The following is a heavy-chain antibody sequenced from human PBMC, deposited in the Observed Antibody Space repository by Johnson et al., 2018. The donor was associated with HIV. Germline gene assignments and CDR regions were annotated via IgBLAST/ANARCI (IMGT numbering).Heavy chain of an antibody. CDR1: GFTFDDYA. V-gene: IGHV3-9*01. CDR2: ISWNSGSI. D-gene: IGHD3-10*01. CDR3: AKAPYGSGIRPGAFDI. J-gene: IGHJ3*02. Sequence: VQLVESGGGLVQPGRSLRLSCAASGFTFDDYAMHWVRQAPGKGLEWVSGISWNSGSIGYADSVKGRFPISRDNSKNTLYLQMNSLRAEDTAVYYCAKAPYGSGIRPGAFDIWGQGTMVTGSS.